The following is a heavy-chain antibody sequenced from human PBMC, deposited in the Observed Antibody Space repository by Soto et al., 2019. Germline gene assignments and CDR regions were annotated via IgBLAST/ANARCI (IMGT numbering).Heavy chain of an antibody. CDR1: GGTFSSYT. CDR2: IIPILGIA. Sequence: QVQLVQSGAEVKKPGSSVKVSCKASGGTFSSYTISWVRQAPGQGLEWMGRIIPILGIANYAQKFQGRVTITADKSTSTAYMELSSLRSEDTVVYYCAREREQQLVTPSTPGYNWFDPWGQGTLVTVSS. CDR3: AREREQQLVTPSTPGYNWFDP. V-gene: IGHV1-69*08. D-gene: IGHD6-13*01. J-gene: IGHJ5*02.